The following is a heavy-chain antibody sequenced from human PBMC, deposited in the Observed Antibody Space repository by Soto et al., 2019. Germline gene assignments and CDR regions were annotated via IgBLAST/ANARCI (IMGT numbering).Heavy chain of an antibody. V-gene: IGHV1-46*01. Sequence: QVQLVQSGAEVKKPGASVKVSCKASGYTFTSYYMHWVRQAPGQGLEWMGIINPSGGSTSYAQKFQGRVTMTRDTSTSTVYMELSILRSEDTAVYYCARDRKKNYDFWSGYGNWYFDLWGRGTLVTVSS. CDR3: ARDRKKNYDFWSGYGNWYFDL. CDR1: GYTFTSYY. D-gene: IGHD3-3*01. CDR2: INPSGGST. J-gene: IGHJ2*01.